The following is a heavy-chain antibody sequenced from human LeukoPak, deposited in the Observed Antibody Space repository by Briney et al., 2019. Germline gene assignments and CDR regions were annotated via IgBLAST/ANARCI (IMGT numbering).Heavy chain of an antibody. D-gene: IGHD3-3*01. J-gene: IGHJ4*02. CDR2: IYYSGST. V-gene: IGHV4-59*12. CDR1: GGSISSYY. CDR3: AREVCSGYYVSYYFDY. Sequence: SETLSPTCTVSGGSISSYYWNWIRQPPGKGLEWIGYIYYSGSTNYNPSLKSRVTISVDTSKNQFSLKLSSVTAADTAVYYCAREVCSGYYVSYYFDYWGQGTLVTVSS.